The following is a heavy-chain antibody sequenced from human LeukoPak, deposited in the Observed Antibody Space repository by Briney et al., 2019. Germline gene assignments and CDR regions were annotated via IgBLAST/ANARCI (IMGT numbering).Heavy chain of an antibody. J-gene: IGHJ4*02. CDR2: ISSSGSTI. Sequence: GGSLRLSCAASGFTFSSYEMNWVRQAPGKGLEWVSYISSSGSTIYYADSVKGRFTISRDNSKNTLYLQMNSLRAEDTAVYYCAKASRMVRGIIKPSFDYWGQGTLVTVSS. D-gene: IGHD3-10*01. CDR1: GFTFSSYE. CDR3: AKASRMVRGIIKPSFDY. V-gene: IGHV3-48*03.